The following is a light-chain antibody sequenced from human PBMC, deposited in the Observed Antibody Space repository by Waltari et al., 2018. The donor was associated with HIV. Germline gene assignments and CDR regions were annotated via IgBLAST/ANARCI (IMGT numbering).Light chain of an antibody. CDR3: QQYNNWPWT. Sequence: DIVMTQSPATLSVSPGERATLSCRASQSVSGNLAWYQQKAGQAPRLLIHGTSTRATGIPARFSGGGSGTEFTLTISSLQSEDFAVYHCQQYNNWPWTFGQGTKVEIK. J-gene: IGKJ1*01. CDR2: GTS. V-gene: IGKV3-15*01. CDR1: QSVSGN.